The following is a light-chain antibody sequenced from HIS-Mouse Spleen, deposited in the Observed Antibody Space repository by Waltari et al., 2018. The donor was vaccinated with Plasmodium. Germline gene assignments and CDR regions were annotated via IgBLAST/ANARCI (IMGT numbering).Light chain of an antibody. Sequence: SYELTQPPSVSVSPGQTARITCSGDALPKKYAYWYQQKAGTSPVLVIYEDSKRPSGFPWRLACSSSGTMATLTISGAQVEDEADYYCYSTDSSCNHRVFGGGTKLTVL. J-gene: IGLJ3*02. CDR2: EDS. CDR1: ALPKKY. V-gene: IGLV3-10*01. CDR3: YSTDSSCNHRV.